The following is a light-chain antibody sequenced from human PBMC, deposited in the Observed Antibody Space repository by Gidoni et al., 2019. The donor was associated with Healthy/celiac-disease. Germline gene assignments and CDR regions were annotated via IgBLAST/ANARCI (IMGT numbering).Light chain of an antibody. CDR2: GAS. J-gene: IGKJ1*01. Sequence: EIVFTQSPGTLSLSPGERATLSCRASQSVSSSYLAWYQQKPGQAPRLLIYGASSRANGIPDRFSGSGSGTDFTLNISRMEPEDFAVYYCQQYGSSPETFGQGTKVEIK. CDR3: QQYGSSPET. V-gene: IGKV3-20*01. CDR1: QSVSSSY.